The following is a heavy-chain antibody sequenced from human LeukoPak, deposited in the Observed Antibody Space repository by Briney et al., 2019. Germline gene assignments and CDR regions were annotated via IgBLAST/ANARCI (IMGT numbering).Heavy chain of an antibody. CDR2: INPNSGGT. Sequence: ASVKVSCKASGYTFTGYYMHWVRQAPGQGLEWMGWINPNSGGTNYAQKFQGRVTMTRDTSISTAYMELSRPRSGDTAVYYCATDHLKQWLRKEDYYYGMDVWGQGTTVTVSS. J-gene: IGHJ6*02. CDR1: GYTFTGYY. V-gene: IGHV1-2*02. CDR3: ATDHLKQWLRKEDYYYGMDV. D-gene: IGHD6-19*01.